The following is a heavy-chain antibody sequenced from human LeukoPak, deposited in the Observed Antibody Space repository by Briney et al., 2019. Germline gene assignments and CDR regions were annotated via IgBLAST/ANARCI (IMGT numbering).Heavy chain of an antibody. CDR3: ARDGVGSYSYGDFDY. D-gene: IGHD5-18*01. V-gene: IGHV3-21*01. CDR2: ISPSSSYI. J-gene: IGHJ4*02. CDR1: GFSFSSYA. Sequence: GGTLRLSCVASGFSFSSYAINWVRQAPGKGLEWVSSISPSSSYIYYADSAKGRFTISRDDAKNSLYLQMNSLRAEDTAVYYCARDGVGSYSYGDFDYWGQGTLVPVSS.